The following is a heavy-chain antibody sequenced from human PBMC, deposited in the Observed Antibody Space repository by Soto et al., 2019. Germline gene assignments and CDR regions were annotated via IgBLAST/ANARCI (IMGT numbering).Heavy chain of an antibody. J-gene: IGHJ4*02. CDR2: ISAYNGNT. D-gene: IGHD6-13*01. CDR3: VRDGAAAGYFDY. V-gene: IGHV1-18*04. Sequence: ASGKVCCKASGYTFTSYGISWVRQAPGQGLEWMGWISAYNGNTNYAQKLQGRVTMTTDTSTSTAYMELRSLRSDDTAVYYCVRDGAAAGYFDYWGQGTLVTVSS. CDR1: GYTFTSYG.